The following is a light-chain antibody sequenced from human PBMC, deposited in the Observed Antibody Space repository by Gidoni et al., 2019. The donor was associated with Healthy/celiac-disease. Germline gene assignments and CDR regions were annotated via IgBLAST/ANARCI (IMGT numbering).Light chain of an antibody. Sequence: SYELTQPPSVSVSPGQTASITCSGDKLGDKYACWYQQKPGQSPVLVIYEDIKRPSGIPERFSGSNSGNTATLTISGTQAMDEADYYCQAWDSSTAVFGTGTKDPVL. CDR3: QAWDSSTAV. CDR2: EDI. CDR1: KLGDKY. J-gene: IGLJ1*01. V-gene: IGLV3-1*01.